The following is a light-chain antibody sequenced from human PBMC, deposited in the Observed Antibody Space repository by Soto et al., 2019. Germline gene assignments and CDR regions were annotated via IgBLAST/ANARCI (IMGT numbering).Light chain of an antibody. CDR1: SSNIGAGYD. V-gene: IGLV1-40*01. J-gene: IGLJ1*01. CDR3: PSYDSSLSGLV. Sequence: QSVLTQPPSVSGAPGQRVTISCTGSSSNIGAGYDVHWYQQFPGTAPKLLIYGNTNRPSGVPDRFSGSKSGTSASLAITGLQAEDEADYYCPSYDSSLSGLVFGTGTKLTVL. CDR2: GNT.